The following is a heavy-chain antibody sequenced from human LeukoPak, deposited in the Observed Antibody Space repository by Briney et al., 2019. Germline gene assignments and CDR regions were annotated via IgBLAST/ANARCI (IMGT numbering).Heavy chain of an antibody. Sequence: SEPLSLTCTVSGGSISSYYWSCIRQPPGKGLEWIGYIYYSGSTNYNPSLKSRVAISVDTSKNQFSLQLSSVTAADTAVYYCARYLSSGWSNYFDYWGQGTLVTVSS. CDR1: GGSISSYY. J-gene: IGHJ4*02. CDR2: IYYSGST. CDR3: ARYLSSGWSNYFDY. D-gene: IGHD6-19*01. V-gene: IGHV4-59*01.